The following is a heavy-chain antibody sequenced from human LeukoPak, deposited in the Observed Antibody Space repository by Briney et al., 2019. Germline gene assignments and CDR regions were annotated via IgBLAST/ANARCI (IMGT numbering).Heavy chain of an antibody. CDR1: GYTFTSYY. J-gene: IGHJ4*02. V-gene: IGHV1-46*01. CDR2: INPSGGTT. CDR3: AREQRGSCFDY. Sequence: GASVKVSCKASGYTFTSYYMHWVRQAPGQGLEWMGIINPSGGTTSYAQEFQGRATMTRDTSTNTVYMELSSLRSEDTAVYYCAREQRGSCFDYWGQGTLVTVSS. D-gene: IGHD2-15*01.